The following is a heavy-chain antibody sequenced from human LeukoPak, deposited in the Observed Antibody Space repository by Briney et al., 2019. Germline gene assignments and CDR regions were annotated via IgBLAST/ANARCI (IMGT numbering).Heavy chain of an antibody. Sequence: PGGSLRLSCAASGFTFSSFSMHWVRQAPGKGLVWVSGINSDGSTTSYADSVKGRFTISRDNAKNTLYLQMNSLRAEDTAVYYCVVGATAIDYWGQGTVVTVSS. CDR3: VVGATAIDY. D-gene: IGHD1-26*01. CDR2: INSDGSTT. V-gene: IGHV3-74*01. J-gene: IGHJ4*02. CDR1: GFTFSSFS.